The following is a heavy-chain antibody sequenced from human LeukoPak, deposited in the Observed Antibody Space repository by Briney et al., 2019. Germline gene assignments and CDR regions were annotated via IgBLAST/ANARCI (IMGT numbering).Heavy chain of an antibody. V-gene: IGHV3-23*01. J-gene: IGHJ4*02. CDR1: GFTFSSYA. Sequence: GGSLRLSWAVSGFTFSSYAMSWVRQAPGKGLEWASAISGSGGSTYYADSVKGRFTISRDNSKNTLYLQMNSLRAEDTAVYYCAKAVYSSGWPPLGYWGQGTLVTVSS. CDR2: ISGSGGST. D-gene: IGHD6-19*01. CDR3: AKAVYSSGWPPLGY.